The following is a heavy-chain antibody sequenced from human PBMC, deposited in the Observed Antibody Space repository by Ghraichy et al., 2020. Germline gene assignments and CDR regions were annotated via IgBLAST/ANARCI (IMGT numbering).Heavy chain of an antibody. Sequence: GGSLRLSCAASGFTLSSFGFHWVRQAPGKGLEWVTAISYDGTGQYYADSVRGRFTISRDNSKNTVYLQMNSLRSEDTAVYYCARDYFDGSRYDVLGDCWGQGALVTVSS. CDR3: ARDYFDGSRYDVLGDC. D-gene: IGHD3-22*01. V-gene: IGHV3-30*04. CDR2: ISYDGTGQ. CDR1: GFTLSSFG. J-gene: IGHJ4*02.